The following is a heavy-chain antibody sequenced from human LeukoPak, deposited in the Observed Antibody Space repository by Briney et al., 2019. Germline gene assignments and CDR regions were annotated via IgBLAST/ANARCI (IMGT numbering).Heavy chain of an antibody. V-gene: IGHV1-18*01. CDR3: ARGYSGLRYFDWTKKYYYYMDV. D-gene: IGHD3-9*01. CDR1: GYTFTSYG. CDR2: ISAYNGST. J-gene: IGHJ6*03. Sequence: ASVKVSFKASGYTFTSYGISWVRQAPGQGLEWMGWISAYNGSTNYAQKLQGRVTMTTDTSTSTAYMELRSLRSEDTAVYYCARGYSGLRYFDWTKKYYYYMDVWGKGTTVTVSS.